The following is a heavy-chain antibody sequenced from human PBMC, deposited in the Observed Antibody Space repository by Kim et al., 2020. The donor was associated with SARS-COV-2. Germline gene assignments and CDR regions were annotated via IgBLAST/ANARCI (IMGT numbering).Heavy chain of an antibody. J-gene: IGHJ4*02. CDR3: ARDFYGFGGRDWYDVFDY. D-gene: IGHD6-19*01. CDR2: ISGNNGNT. V-gene: IGHV1-18*01. Sequence: ASVKVSCKASGYTFTSYGISWVRQAPGQGLEWMGWISGNNGNTKYAQKLQGRVTMTTDTSTSTAYMELRSLRSDDTAVYYCARDFYGFGGRDWYDVFDYWGKGTLATASS. CDR1: GYTFTSYG.